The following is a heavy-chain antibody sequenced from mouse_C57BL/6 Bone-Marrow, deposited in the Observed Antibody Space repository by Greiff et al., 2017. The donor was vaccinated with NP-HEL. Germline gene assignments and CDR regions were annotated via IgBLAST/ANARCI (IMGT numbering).Heavy chain of an antibody. V-gene: IGHV15-2*01. J-gene: IGHJ2*01. CDR3: ARGGTGTFDY. D-gene: IGHD4-1*01. Sequence: VQLQQSGSELRSPGSSVKLSCKDFDSEVFPIAYMSWVRQKPGHGFEWIGGILPSIGRTIYGEKFEDKATLAADTLSNTAYLELNSLTSEDSAIDYCARGGTGTFDYWGQGTTLTVSS. CDR1: DSEVFPIAY. CDR2: ILPSIGRT.